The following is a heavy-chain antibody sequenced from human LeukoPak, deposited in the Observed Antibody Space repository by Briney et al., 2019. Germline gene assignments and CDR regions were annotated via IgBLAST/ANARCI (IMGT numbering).Heavy chain of an antibody. CDR1: GFTFSSYA. J-gene: IGHJ4*02. D-gene: IGHD1/OR15-1a*01. Sequence: PGGSLRLSCAASGFTFSSYAMSWVRQAPGRGLEWVSAISGSGGSTYYADSVKGRFTISRDNSKNTLYLQMNSLRAEDTAVYYCAKGGSKLDQPFDYWGQGTLVTVCS. V-gene: IGHV3-23*01. CDR3: AKGGSKLDQPFDY. CDR2: ISGSGGST.